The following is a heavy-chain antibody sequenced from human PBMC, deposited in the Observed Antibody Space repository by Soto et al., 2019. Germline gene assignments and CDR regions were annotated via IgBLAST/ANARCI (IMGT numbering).Heavy chain of an antibody. V-gene: IGHV3-33*01. D-gene: IGHD3-10*01. J-gene: IGHJ3*02. CDR1: GFTFCSYG. CDR2: IWYDGSNK. Sequence: QSGGTLRLSCAASGFTFCSYGMHGVRQAPGKGLEWVAVIWYDGSNKYYADSVKGRFTISRDNSKNTLYLQMNSLRAEDTAVYYCARGEFQGDPDGAFDIWGQGTMVTVSS. CDR3: ARGEFQGDPDGAFDI.